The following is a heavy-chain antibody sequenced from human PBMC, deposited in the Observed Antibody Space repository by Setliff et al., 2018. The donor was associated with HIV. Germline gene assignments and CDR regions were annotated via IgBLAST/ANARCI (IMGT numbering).Heavy chain of an antibody. D-gene: IGHD2-15*01. V-gene: IGHV1-69*05. J-gene: IGHJ4*02. CDR1: GGTFTSSA. CDR3: ATRLSCYTSYYFDQ. Sequence: SVKVSCKASGGTFTSSAFNWVRQAPGQRLEWMGEIMPIFGVTKYAQKFQGRLSISTGESTRTAYMELTSLTSEDTAVYFCATRLSCYTSYYFDQWGQGTLVTVSS. CDR2: IMPIFGVT.